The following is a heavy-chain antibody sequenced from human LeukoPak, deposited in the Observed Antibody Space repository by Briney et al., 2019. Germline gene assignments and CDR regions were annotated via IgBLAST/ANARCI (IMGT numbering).Heavy chain of an antibody. CDR2: ISGSGGST. D-gene: IGHD3-22*01. CDR3: AKETYYDSSGPPDY. J-gene: IGHJ4*02. Sequence: GGSLSLSCAASGFTFSSYAMSWVRQAPGKGLEWVSAISGSGGSTYYADSVKGRFTISGDNSKNTLYLQMNSLRAEDTAVYYCAKETYYDSSGPPDYWGQGTLVTVSS. V-gene: IGHV3-23*01. CDR1: GFTFSSYA.